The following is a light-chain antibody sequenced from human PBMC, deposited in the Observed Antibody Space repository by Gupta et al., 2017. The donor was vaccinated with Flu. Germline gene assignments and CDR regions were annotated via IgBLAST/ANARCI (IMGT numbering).Light chain of an antibody. J-gene: IGLJ3*02. CDR3: QVWYSDTTTL. V-gene: IGLV3-21*02. Sequence: GGNNIGRKTVHWYRQWPGQAPVLGVDDNSDRPSGIPVRCSGSNSGNAATLTISRVDAGDEAVYYCQVWYSDTTTLFGGWTKVTVL. CDR2: DNS. CDR1: NIGRKT.